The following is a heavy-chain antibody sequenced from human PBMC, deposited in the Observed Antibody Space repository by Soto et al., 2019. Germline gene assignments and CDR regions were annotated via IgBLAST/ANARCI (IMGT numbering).Heavy chain of an antibody. CDR2: IYHSGST. Sequence: SETLSLTCAVSGGSISSGGYSWGWIRQPPGKGLEWIGYIYHSGSTYYNPSLKSRVTISVDRSKNQFSLKLSSVTAADTAVYYCARAYSSSSVDYWGQGTLVTVSS. V-gene: IGHV4-30-2*01. CDR1: GGSISSGGYS. J-gene: IGHJ4*02. CDR3: ARAYSSSSVDY. D-gene: IGHD6-6*01.